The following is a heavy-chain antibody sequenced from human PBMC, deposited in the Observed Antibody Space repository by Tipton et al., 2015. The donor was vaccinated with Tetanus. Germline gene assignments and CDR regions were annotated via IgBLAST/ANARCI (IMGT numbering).Heavy chain of an antibody. CDR2: IYYSGST. CDR1: GGSITSGGYF. J-gene: IGHJ4*02. V-gene: IGHV4-31*03. CDR3: ARQEPPRRFFYDSSGSSD. D-gene: IGHD3-22*01. Sequence: TLSLTCTVSGGSITSGGYFWNWIRQHPGKGLEWIGYIYYSGSTYYNPSLKSRITISVDTSKNQFSLNLSSVTAADTAVYFCARQEPPRRFFYDSSGSSDWGQGILVTVSS.